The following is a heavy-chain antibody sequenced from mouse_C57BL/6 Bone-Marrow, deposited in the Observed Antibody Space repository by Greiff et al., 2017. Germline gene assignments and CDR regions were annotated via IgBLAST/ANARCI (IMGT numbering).Heavy chain of an antibody. Sequence: EVQVVESGGDLVKPGGSLKLSCAASGFTFSSYGMSWVRQTPDKRLEWVATISSGGSYTYYPDSVKGRFTISTDNAKNTLYLQMSSLKSEDTAMYYCARRGYYGNFDYGDQGTTPTVTA. CDR2: ISSGGSYT. CDR1: GFTFSSYG. CDR3: ARRGYYGNFDY. J-gene: IGHJ2*01. D-gene: IGHD1-1*01. V-gene: IGHV5-6*01.